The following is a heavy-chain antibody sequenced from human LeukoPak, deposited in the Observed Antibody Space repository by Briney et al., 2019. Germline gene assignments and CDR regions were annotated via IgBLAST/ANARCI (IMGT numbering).Heavy chain of an antibody. CDR1: GFIFSSYD. CDR2: ISRAGDRT. Sequence: GGSLRLSCVGSGFIFSSYDMGWVRQAPGKGLEWVSSISRAGDRTYYEDSVKGRFTISRDNSRNTMYLQMNSLRVEDTAVYYCARGESFAFDVWGQGTMDTVSS. J-gene: IGHJ3*01. CDR3: ARGESFAFDV. V-gene: IGHV3-23*01.